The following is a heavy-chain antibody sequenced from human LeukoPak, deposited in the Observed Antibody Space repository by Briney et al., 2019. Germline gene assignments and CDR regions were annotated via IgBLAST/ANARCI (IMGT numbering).Heavy chain of an antibody. Sequence: SGGSLRLSCAASGFTFSSYAMSWVRQAPGKGLEWVSAFSGSGGSTYYADSVKGRFTISRDNSKNTLYLQMNSLRAEDTAVYYCAKEAAFGYSSSWYYFDYWGQGTLVTVSS. CDR2: FSGSGGST. CDR1: GFTFSSYA. V-gene: IGHV3-23*01. J-gene: IGHJ4*02. CDR3: AKEAAFGYSSSWYYFDY. D-gene: IGHD6-13*01.